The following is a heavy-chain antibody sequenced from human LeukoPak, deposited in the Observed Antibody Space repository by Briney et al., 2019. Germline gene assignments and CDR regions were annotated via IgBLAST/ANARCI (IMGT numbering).Heavy chain of an antibody. CDR3: ARRGLRQWLAFDY. D-gene: IGHD6-19*01. CDR1: RFTFSSYG. V-gene: IGHV3-30*19. J-gene: IGHJ4*02. CDR2: ISYDGSNK. Sequence: PGGSLRLSCAASRFTFSSYGMHWVRQAPGKGLEWVAVISYDGSNKYYADSVKGRFTISRDNSKNTLYLQMNSLRAEDTAVYYCARRGLRQWLAFDYWGQGTLVTVSS.